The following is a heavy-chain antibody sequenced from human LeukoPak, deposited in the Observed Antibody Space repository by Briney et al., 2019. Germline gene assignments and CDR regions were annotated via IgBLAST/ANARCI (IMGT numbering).Heavy chain of an antibody. D-gene: IGHD3-10*01. V-gene: IGHV1-18*01. CDR3: ARERDYYGSGSYYSFDY. CDR2: ISAYNGNT. Sequence: ASVKVSCKASGYTFTSYGISWERQAPGQGLEWMGWISAYNGNTNYAQKLQGRVTMTTDTSTSTAYMELRSLRSDDTAVYYCARERDYYGSGSYYSFDYWGQGTLVTVSS. J-gene: IGHJ4*02. CDR1: GYTFTSYG.